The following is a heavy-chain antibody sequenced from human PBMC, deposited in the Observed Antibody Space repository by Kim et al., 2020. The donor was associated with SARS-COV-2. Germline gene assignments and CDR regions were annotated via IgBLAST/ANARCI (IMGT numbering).Heavy chain of an antibody. D-gene: IGHD2-8*01. Sequence: ASVKVSCKTHGYTFKNYGITWVRQARGQGLVWLGWISPYTGYIKYAEKFQGRVAMTTDMSTSTAYLEVTTLSSDDTAVYYCVRHNGAFVHYFDYWGQGTL. CDR3: VRHNGAFVHYFDY. CDR1: GYTFKNYG. V-gene: IGHV1-18*01. J-gene: IGHJ4*02. CDR2: ISPYTGYI.